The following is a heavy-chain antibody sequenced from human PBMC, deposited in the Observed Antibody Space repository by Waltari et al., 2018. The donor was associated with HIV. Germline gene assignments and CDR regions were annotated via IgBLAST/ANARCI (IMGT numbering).Heavy chain of an antibody. CDR2: ISPIFGTA. J-gene: IGHJ1*01. D-gene: IGHD2-8*01. Sequence: QVQLVQSGAEVKKPGSSVKVSCKASGGTFSSYAINWVRQAHGQGLEWMGGISPIFGTANYAQKFQGRVTITADDSTRTAYMELGSLRSEDTAVYYCARGVYIGYCSNGVFPDTEYFQHWGQGTLVTVSS. CDR3: ARGVYIGYCSNGVFPDTEYFQH. V-gene: IGHV1-69*01. CDR1: GGTFSSYA.